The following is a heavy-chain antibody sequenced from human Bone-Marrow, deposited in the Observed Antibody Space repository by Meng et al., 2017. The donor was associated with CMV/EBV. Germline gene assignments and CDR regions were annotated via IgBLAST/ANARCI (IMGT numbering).Heavy chain of an antibody. D-gene: IGHD6-13*01. J-gene: IGHJ6*02. CDR2: IIPILGIA. V-gene: IGHV1-69*10. CDR1: GYTFTKYG. CDR3: ARDTAAAGPLYYYYGMDV. Sequence: SVKVSCKASGYTFTKYGINWVRQAPGQGLEWMGGIIPILGIANYAQKFQGRVTITADKSTSTAYMELSSLRSEDTAVYYCARDTAAAGPLYYYYGMDVWGQGTTVTVSS.